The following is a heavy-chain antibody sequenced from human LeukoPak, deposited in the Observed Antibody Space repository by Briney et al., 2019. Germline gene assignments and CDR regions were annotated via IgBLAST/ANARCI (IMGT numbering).Heavy chain of an antibody. CDR1: GFTFSNYA. Sequence: GGSLRLSCAASGFTFSNYAMHWVRQAPGKGREWVAYMRSDGSTKYYADSVKGRFTISRDNSKNTLYVQMNSLRTEDTAVDYCAKGYDSSGFYLDYWGQGTLVTVSS. CDR2: MRSDGSTK. CDR3: AKGYDSSGFYLDY. D-gene: IGHD3-22*01. J-gene: IGHJ4*02. V-gene: IGHV3-30*02.